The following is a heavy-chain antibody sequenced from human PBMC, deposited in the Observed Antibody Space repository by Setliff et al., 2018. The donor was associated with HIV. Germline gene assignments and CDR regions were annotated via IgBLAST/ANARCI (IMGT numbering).Heavy chain of an antibody. V-gene: IGHV4-61*02. J-gene: IGHJ4*02. Sequence: PSETLSLTCTVSGVSISSGSYYWSWIRQPAGKGLEWIGRIYTSGSTNYNPSLKSRVTISVDTSKNQFSLKLTSVTAADTAVYYCARDYDSSGYYKGYWGQGTLVTVSS. D-gene: IGHD3-22*01. CDR1: GVSISSGSYY. CDR2: IYTSGST. CDR3: ARDYDSSGYYKGY.